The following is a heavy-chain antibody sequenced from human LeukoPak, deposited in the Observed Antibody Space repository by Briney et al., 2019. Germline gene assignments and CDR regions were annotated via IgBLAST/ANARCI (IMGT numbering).Heavy chain of an antibody. J-gene: IGHJ4*02. D-gene: IGHD3-3*01. V-gene: IGHV1-46*01. CDR1: GYTFTSYY. Sequence: ASVKVSCKASGYTFTSYYMHWVRQAPGQGLEWMGIINPSGGSTSYAQKFQGRVTMTRDTSTSTVYMELSSLRSEDTAVYYCARDDVDYDFWSGYYSPFGYWGQGTLVTVSS. CDR3: ARDDVDYDFWSGYYSPFGY. CDR2: INPSGGST.